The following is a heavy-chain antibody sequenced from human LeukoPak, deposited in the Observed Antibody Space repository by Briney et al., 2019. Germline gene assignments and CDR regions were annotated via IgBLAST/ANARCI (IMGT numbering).Heavy chain of an antibody. J-gene: IGHJ4*02. CDR3: ARGPYLDY. CDR2: INHSGST. V-gene: IGHV4-34*01. Sequence: SETLSLTCAVYGESFSGYYWSWIRQPPGKGLEWIGEINHSGSTNYNPSLKSRVTISVDTSKNQFSLKLSSVTAADTAVYYCARGPYLDYWGQGTLVTVSS. CDR1: GESFSGYY.